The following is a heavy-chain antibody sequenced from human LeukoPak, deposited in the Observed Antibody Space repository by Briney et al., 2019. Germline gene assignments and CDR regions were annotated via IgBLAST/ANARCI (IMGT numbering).Heavy chain of an antibody. CDR3: ARAPGYCSGGSCFDY. J-gene: IGHJ4*02. D-gene: IGHD2-15*01. Sequence: GGSLRLSCAASGFTFSSYSMNWVRQAPGKGLEWVSSISSSSSSYIYYADSVRGRFTISRDNAKNSLYLQMNSLRAEDTAVYYCARAPGYCSGGSCFDYWGQGTLVTISS. V-gene: IGHV3-21*01. CDR2: ISSSSSSYI. CDR1: GFTFSSYS.